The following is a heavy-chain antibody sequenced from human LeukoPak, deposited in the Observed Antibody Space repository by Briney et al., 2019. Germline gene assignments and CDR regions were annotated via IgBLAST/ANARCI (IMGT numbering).Heavy chain of an antibody. J-gene: IGHJ4*02. CDR1: GFIFSSHG. CDR3: AKDSHGLLWFGELWSYFDY. Sequence: GGTLRLSCAASGFIFSSHGMNWVRQAPGKGLEWVAFIRYDGSNKYYADSVKGRFTISRDNSKNTLYLQMNSLRAEDTAVYYCAKDSHGLLWFGELWSYFDYWGQGTLVTVSS. V-gene: IGHV3-30*02. CDR2: IRYDGSNK. D-gene: IGHD3-10*01.